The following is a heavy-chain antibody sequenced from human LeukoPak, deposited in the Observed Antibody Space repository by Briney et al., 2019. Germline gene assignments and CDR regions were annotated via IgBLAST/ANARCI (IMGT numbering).Heavy chain of an antibody. V-gene: IGHV3-21*04. CDR2: ISSSSIYV. J-gene: IGHJ6*02. CDR1: GFTFSDYD. CDR3: ASIYGMDA. Sequence: GGSLRLSCAASGFTFSDYDMNWVRQAPGKGLEWVSSISSSSIYVSYADSVKGRYTISRDNAKNSLYLQMNSLRAEDTAVYYCASIYGMDAWGQGTTVTVSS.